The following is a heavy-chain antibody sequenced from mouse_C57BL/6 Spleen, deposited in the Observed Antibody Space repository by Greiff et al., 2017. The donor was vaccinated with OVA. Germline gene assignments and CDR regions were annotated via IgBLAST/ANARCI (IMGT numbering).Heavy chain of an antibody. CDR2: IHPNSGST. Sequence: VQLKQSGAELVKPGASVKLSCKASGYTFTSYWMHWVKQRPGQGLEWIGMIHPNSGSTNYNEKFKSKATLTVDKSSSTAYMQLSSLTSEDSAVYYCASNSAWFAYWGQGTLVTVSA. CDR1: GYTFTSYW. V-gene: IGHV1-64*01. CDR3: ASNSAWFAY. D-gene: IGHD1-3*01. J-gene: IGHJ3*01.